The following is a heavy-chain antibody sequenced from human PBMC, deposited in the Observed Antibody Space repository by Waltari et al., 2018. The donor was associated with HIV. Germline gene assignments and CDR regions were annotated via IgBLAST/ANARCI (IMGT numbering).Heavy chain of an antibody. CDR1: GYSISSGYY. J-gene: IGHJ4*02. CDR3: ARARPGSGYYYIDY. D-gene: IGHD3-22*01. CDR2: IYHSGST. Sequence: QVQLQESGPGLVKPSETLSLTCTVSGYSISSGYYWGWIRQPPGKGLEWIGGIYHSGSTYYNPSLKSRVTISVDTSKNQFSLKLSSVTAADTAVYYCARARPGSGYYYIDYWGQGTLVTVSS. V-gene: IGHV4-38-2*02.